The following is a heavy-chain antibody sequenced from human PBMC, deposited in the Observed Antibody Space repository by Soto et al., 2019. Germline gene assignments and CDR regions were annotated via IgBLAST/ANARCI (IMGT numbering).Heavy chain of an antibody. V-gene: IGHV3-23*01. Sequence: GGSLRLSCAASGFTFSSYAMSWVRQAPGKGLEWVSAISGSGGSTYYADSVKGRFTISRDSSKNTLYLQMNSLRAEDTAVYYCAKSGAAALHAFDIWGQGTMVTVSS. D-gene: IGHD6-13*01. CDR1: GFTFSSYA. J-gene: IGHJ3*02. CDR3: AKSGAAALHAFDI. CDR2: ISGSGGST.